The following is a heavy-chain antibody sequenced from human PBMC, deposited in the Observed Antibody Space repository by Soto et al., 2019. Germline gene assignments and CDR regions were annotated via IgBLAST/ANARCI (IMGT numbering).Heavy chain of an antibody. V-gene: IGHV1-69*01. J-gene: IGHJ3*02. CDR1: GGTFSSYA. CDR3: ARGTYYYDSSGYYPDAFDI. D-gene: IGHD3-22*01. CDR2: IIPIFGTA. Sequence: QVQLVQSGAEVKKPGSSVKVSCKASGGTFSSYAISWVRQAPGQGLEWMGGIIPIFGTATYAQKFQGRVTITADESTSTAYMELSSLRSEDTAVYYCARGTYYYDSSGYYPDAFDIWGQGTMVTVSS.